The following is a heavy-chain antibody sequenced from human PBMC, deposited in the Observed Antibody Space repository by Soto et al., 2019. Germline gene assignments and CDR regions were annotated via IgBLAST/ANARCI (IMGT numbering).Heavy chain of an antibody. J-gene: IGHJ4*02. D-gene: IGHD3-3*01. CDR2: ISGSGGST. CDR3: AKDRRPITIFGVAPVQDFDY. Sequence: GGSLRLSCAASGFTFNIYAMTWVRQAPGKGLEWVSGISGSGGSTYFADSVKGRFTTSRDNSQNTLYLQMNSLRAEDTAVYYCAKDRRPITIFGVAPVQDFDYWGQGTLVTVSS. CDR1: GFTFNIYA. V-gene: IGHV3-23*01.